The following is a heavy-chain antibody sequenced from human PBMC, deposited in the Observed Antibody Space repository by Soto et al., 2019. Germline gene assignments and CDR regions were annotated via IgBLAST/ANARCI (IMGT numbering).Heavy chain of an antibody. J-gene: IGHJ6*02. CDR3: ARDVADYYYYYYGMDV. V-gene: IGHV1-18*01. Sequence: GASVKVSCKASGYTFTSYGISWVRQAPGQGLEWMGWISAYNGNTNYAQKLQGRVTMTTDTSTSTAYMELRSLRSDDTAVYYCARDVADYYYYYYGMDVWGQGTTVTVSS. D-gene: IGHD2-21*01. CDR2: ISAYNGNT. CDR1: GYTFTSYG.